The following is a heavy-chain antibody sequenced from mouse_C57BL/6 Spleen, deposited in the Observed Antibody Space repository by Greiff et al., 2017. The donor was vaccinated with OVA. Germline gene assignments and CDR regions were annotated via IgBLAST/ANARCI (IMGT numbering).Heavy chain of an antibody. CDR2: ISSGGDYI. CDR1: GFTFSSYA. D-gene: IGHD1-1*01. V-gene: IGHV5-9-1*02. Sequence: EVQLVESGEGLVKPGGSLKLSCAASGFTFSSYAMSWVHQTPEKRLEWVAYISSGGDYIYYADTVKGRFTISRDNARNTLYLQMSSLKSEDTAMYYCTIITTVVHYYAMDYWGQGTSVTVSS. J-gene: IGHJ4*01. CDR3: TIITTVVHYYAMDY.